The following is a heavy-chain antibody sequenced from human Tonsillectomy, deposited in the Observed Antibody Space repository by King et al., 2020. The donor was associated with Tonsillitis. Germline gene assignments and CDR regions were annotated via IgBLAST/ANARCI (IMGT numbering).Heavy chain of an antibody. CDR2: IYYSGST. CDR3: AAYYYDSSGLDY. CDR1: GGSISSYY. D-gene: IGHD3-22*01. Sequence: QLQESGPGLVKPSETLSLTCTVSGGSISSYYWSWIRQPPGKGLEWIGYIYYSGSTNYNPSLKSRVTISVDTSKNQFSLKLGSVTAADTAVYYCAAYYYDSSGLDYWGQGTLVTVSS. V-gene: IGHV4-59*01. J-gene: IGHJ4*02.